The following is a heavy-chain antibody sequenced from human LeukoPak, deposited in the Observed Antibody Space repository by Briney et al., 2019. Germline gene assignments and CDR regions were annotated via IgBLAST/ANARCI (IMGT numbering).Heavy chain of an antibody. CDR2: IYHSGST. Sequence: SETLSLTCTVSGYSISSGYYWGWIRQPPGKGLEWIGSIYHSGSTYYNPSLKSRVTISVDTSKNQFSLKLSSVTAADTAVYYCARDPLNYYDSSGYPPFDPWGQGTLVTVSS. CDR1: GYSISSGYY. V-gene: IGHV4-38-2*02. J-gene: IGHJ5*02. D-gene: IGHD3-22*01. CDR3: ARDPLNYYDSSGYPPFDP.